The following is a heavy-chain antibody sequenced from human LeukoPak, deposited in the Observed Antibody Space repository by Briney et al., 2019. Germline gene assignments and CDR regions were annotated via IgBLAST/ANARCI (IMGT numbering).Heavy chain of an antibody. Sequence: GGSLRLSCAAFGFTFSSYWMSWVRQAPGKGLEWVANIKQDGSEKYYVDSVKGRFTISRDNAKNSLYLQMNSLRAEDTAVYYCAREGDYGDYAQFDYWGQGTLVTVSS. V-gene: IGHV3-7*01. CDR3: AREGDYGDYAQFDY. CDR2: IKQDGSEK. J-gene: IGHJ4*02. D-gene: IGHD4-17*01. CDR1: GFTFSSYW.